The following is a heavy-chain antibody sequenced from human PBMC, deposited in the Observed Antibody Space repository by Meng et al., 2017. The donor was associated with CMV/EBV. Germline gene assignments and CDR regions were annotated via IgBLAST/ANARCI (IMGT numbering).Heavy chain of an antibody. CDR1: GDSVSGNRAI. CDR3: TRSDGRNYFDY. Sequence: IAGDSVSGNRAIGRWIRQSPSRGLEWLGRTYYRSRWYNDYAVSVKSRIIITPDTSKNHFSLQLNSVTPEDTAIYYCTRSDGRNYFDYWGLGSLVTVSS. CDR2: TYYRSRWYN. V-gene: IGHV6-1*01. J-gene: IGHJ4*02. D-gene: IGHD1-26*01.